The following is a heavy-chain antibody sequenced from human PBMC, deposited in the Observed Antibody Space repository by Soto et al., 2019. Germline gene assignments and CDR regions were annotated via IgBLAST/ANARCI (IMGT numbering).Heavy chain of an antibody. CDR1: GFTFSSYA. J-gene: IGHJ3*02. CDR3: ATLVFTMIVVAMGDDAFDI. Sequence: GGSLRLSCAASGFTFSSYAMHWVRQAPGKGLEWVAVISYDGSNKYYADSVKGRFTISRDNSKNTLYLQMNSLRAEDTAVYYCATLVFTMIVVAMGDDAFDIWGQGTMVTVSS. V-gene: IGHV3-30-3*01. D-gene: IGHD3-22*01. CDR2: ISYDGSNK.